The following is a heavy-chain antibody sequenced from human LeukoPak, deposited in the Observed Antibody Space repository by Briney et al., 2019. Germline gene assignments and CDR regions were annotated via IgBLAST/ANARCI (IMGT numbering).Heavy chain of an antibody. CDR2: IYYSGST. CDR3: ARWPYYDNV. Sequence: SETLSLTCTVSGGSISSYYWSWIRQPPGKGLEWIGYIYYSGSTNYNPSLKSRVTISVDMSKNQFSLKLSSVTAADTAVYYCARWPYYDNVWGQGTMVTVSS. D-gene: IGHD3-22*01. J-gene: IGHJ3*01. CDR1: GGSISSYY. V-gene: IGHV4-59*01.